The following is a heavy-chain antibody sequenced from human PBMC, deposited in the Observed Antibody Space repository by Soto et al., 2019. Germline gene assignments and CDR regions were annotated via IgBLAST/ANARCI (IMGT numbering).Heavy chain of an antibody. CDR1: GFTFSTYP. V-gene: IGHV3-23*01. CDR2: ISGSGGNT. J-gene: IGHJ4*02. Sequence: EVQVLGSGGGLVQPGGSLRLSCAASGFTFSTYPMSWVRQAPGKGLEWVSIISGSGGNTDYADSVKGRFTMSRDNSKNTVYLEMNSLRAEGTAVYYCGKVPLKYSGSYFDYWGQGTLVTVSS. D-gene: IGHD1-26*01. CDR3: GKVPLKYSGSYFDY.